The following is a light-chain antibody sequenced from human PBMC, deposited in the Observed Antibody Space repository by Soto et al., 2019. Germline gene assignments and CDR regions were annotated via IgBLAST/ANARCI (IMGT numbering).Light chain of an antibody. J-gene: IGKJ4*01. CDR3: QHFDDSLT. CDR1: QSVDSST. Sequence: EVVLTQSLGTLSLSPGERATLSCRASQSVDSSTLAWYQQKPGQAPRLLISGASKRATGTPDRFSGSGSGTDFTLTISRLAPEDFAVYYCQHFDDSLTFGGGTKVEIK. CDR2: GAS. V-gene: IGKV3-20*01.